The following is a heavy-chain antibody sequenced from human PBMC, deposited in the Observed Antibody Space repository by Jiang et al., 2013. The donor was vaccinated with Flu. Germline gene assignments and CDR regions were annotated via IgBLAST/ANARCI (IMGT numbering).Heavy chain of an antibody. D-gene: IGHD2-2*01. CDR3: ARSTRSGVGQLPPADEASDI. V-gene: IGHV1-69*01. CDR2: IIPIFGPA. CDR1: GGTFSTYA. Sequence: SGAEVKKPGSSVKVSCKASGGTFSTYAISWVRQAPGQGLEWMGGIIPIFGPANYTQKFQGRVTITADESTTTAYMDLSSLRPEDTAVYYCARSTRSGVGQLPPADEASDIWGQGTMVTVSS. J-gene: IGHJ3*02.